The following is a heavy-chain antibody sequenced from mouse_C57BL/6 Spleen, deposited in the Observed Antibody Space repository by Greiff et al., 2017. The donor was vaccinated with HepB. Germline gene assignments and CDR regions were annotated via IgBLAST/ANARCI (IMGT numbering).Heavy chain of an antibody. J-gene: IGHJ1*03. CDR1: GYTFTSYW. Sequence: VQLQESGAELVKPGASVKLSCKASGYTFTSYWMHWVKQRPGRGLEWIGRIDPNSGGTKYNEKFKSKATLTVDKPSSTAYMQLSSLTSEDSAVYYCARNNYGSSYLYRGSDVWGTGTTVTVSS. D-gene: IGHD1-1*01. CDR3: ARNNYGSSYLYRGSDV. V-gene: IGHV1-72*01. CDR2: IDPNSGGT.